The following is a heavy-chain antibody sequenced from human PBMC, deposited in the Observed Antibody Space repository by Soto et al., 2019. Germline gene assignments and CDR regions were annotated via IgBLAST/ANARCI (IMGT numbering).Heavy chain of an antibody. CDR3: ARDGDSSGYYYEDAFDI. Sequence: ASVKVSCKASGYNFTSYGISWVRQAPGQGLEWMGWISAYNGNTNYAQKLQGRVTMTTDTSTRTAYKELRSLRSDDTAVYYCARDGDSSGYYYEDAFDIWGQGTMGTVSS. J-gene: IGHJ3*02. CDR1: GYNFTSYG. D-gene: IGHD3-22*01. V-gene: IGHV1-18*04. CDR2: ISAYNGNT.